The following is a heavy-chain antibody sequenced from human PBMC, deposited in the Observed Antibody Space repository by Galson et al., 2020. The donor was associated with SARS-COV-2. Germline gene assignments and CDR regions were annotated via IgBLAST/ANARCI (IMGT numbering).Heavy chain of an antibody. CDR1: GYTFTSHG. J-gene: IGHJ4*02. CDR3: ARDFWYYASGCEY. Sequence: ASVTVSCKASGYTFTSHGISWVRQAPGQGLEWMGWISTYNGDTYYAPKVQGRITMTTDTSTSTAYMELRSLRSDDTAVYYCARDFWYYASGCEYWGQGTLVTVSS. V-gene: IGHV1-18*01. CDR2: ISTYNGDT. D-gene: IGHD3-10*01.